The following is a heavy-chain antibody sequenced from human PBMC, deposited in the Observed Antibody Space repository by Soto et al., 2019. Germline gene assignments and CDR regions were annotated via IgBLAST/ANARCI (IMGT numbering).Heavy chain of an antibody. CDR1: VRSISCYH. D-gene: IGHD3-3*01. CDR3: AREGPLGDFWSGYSHYHYGMDV. J-gene: IGHJ6*01. CDR2: IYYSGST. Sequence: KTSETLSISCTISVRSISCYHWSWMRQLPGNGVDWTGYIYYSGSTNYNPALKSRVTISVDTSKNQFSLKLSSVTAADTAVYYCAREGPLGDFWSGYSHYHYGMDVWGQGTTVTFSS. V-gene: IGHV4-59*01.